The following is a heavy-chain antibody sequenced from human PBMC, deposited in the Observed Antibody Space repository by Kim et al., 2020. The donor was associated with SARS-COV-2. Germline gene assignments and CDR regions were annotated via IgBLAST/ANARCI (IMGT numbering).Heavy chain of an antibody. CDR1: GFTFSSYG. CDR2: ISYDGSSK. J-gene: IGHJ6*02. V-gene: IGHV3-30*03. CDR3: ATPRGGRYYNSMDV. D-gene: IGHD3-10*01. Sequence: GGSLRLSCAASGFTFSSYGMHWVRQAPGKGLEWVAVISYDGSSKYYADSAKGRFTISRDSSKNTLYLQMNSLRAEDTAVYYCATPRGGRYYNSMDVWGQGTTVAVSS.